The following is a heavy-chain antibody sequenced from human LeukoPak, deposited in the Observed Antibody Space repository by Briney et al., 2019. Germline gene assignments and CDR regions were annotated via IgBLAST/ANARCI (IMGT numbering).Heavy chain of an antibody. Sequence: ASVKVSCKASGYTFTSYAMSWVRQAPGQGLEWMGWINTNTGNPTYAQGFTGRFVFSLDTSVSTAYLQISSLKAEDTAVYYCASEIWCTNGVCSNDYWGQGTLVTVSS. CDR1: GYTFTSYA. CDR3: ASEIWCTNGVCSNDY. J-gene: IGHJ4*02. V-gene: IGHV7-4-1*02. D-gene: IGHD2-8*01. CDR2: INTNTGNP.